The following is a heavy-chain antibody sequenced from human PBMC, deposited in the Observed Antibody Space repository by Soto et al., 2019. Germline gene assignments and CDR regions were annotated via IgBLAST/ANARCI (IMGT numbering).Heavy chain of an antibody. Sequence: SETLSLTCAVYGGSFRGYYWSWTRQPPGKGLEWIGEINHRGSANYNPSVKSRVTISVDTSKNQFSLKLNSVTAADTAMYYCARGSRVKIPAATGRDYYYHGLDVWAQGTAVTVSS. CDR3: ARGSRVKIPAATGRDYYYHGLDV. V-gene: IGHV4-34*01. D-gene: IGHD1-26*01. J-gene: IGHJ6*02. CDR2: INHRGSA. CDR1: GGSFRGYY.